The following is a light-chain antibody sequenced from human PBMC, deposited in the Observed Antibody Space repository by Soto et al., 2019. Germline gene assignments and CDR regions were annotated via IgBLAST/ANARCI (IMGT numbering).Light chain of an antibody. Sequence: DIQVTQSPSFLSASPGDRVTITCRASQGISSYFAWYQQKPGKAPKLLIYALSTLQSGVPARFSGSASGTEFTLTISSLQPEDFAPYYCQQYSGYRLTFGGGPKVEIE. J-gene: IGKJ4*01. V-gene: IGKV1-9*01. CDR3: QQYSGYRLT. CDR1: QGISSY. CDR2: ALS.